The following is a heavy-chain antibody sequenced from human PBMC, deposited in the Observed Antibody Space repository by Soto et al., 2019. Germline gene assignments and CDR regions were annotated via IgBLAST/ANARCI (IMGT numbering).Heavy chain of an antibody. D-gene: IGHD3-10*01. CDR3: ARDRVRANDYYYGMDV. Sequence: ASVKVSCKASGYTFTSYAMHWVRQAPGQRLEWMGWINAGNGNTKYSQKFQGRVTITRDTSASTAYMELSSLRSEDTAVYYCARDRVRANDYYYGMDVWGQGTTVTVSS. CDR2: INAGNGNT. CDR1: GYTFTSYA. J-gene: IGHJ6*02. V-gene: IGHV1-3*01.